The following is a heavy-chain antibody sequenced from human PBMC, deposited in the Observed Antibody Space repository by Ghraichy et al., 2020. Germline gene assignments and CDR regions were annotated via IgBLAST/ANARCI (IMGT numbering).Heavy chain of an antibody. Sequence: AGSLRLSCAASGFTFSSYAMSWVRQAPGKGLEWVSAISGSGGSTYYADSVKGRFTISRDNSKNTLYLQMNSLRAEDTAVYYCAKEGGALVVAAAFNWFDPWGQGTLVTVSS. CDR3: AKEGGALVVAAAFNWFDP. D-gene: IGHD2-2*01. J-gene: IGHJ5*02. V-gene: IGHV3-23*01. CDR1: GFTFSSYA. CDR2: ISGSGGST.